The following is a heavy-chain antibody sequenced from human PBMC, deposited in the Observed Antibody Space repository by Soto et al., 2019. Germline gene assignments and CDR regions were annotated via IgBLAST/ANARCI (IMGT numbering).Heavy chain of an antibody. CDR2: IHWNDDK. Sequence: QITLKESGPTLVKPTQTLTLTCTFSGFSLSTSGVGVGCVRQPPGKALEWLAVIHWNDDKHYTSSLKTRLTVTKDITKNQVVFTMTNMDPVDTGTYYCIHRRVNGGMDHWGPGILVTVSS. CDR3: IHRRVNGGMDH. CDR1: GFSLSTSGVG. J-gene: IGHJ4*02. V-gene: IGHV2-5*01.